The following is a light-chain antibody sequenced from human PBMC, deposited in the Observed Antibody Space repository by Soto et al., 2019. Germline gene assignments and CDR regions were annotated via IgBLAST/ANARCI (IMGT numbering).Light chain of an antibody. J-gene: IGLJ1*01. CDR1: SSDVGTYDD. Sequence: QSVLTQPASVSASPGQSLTISCTGTSSDVGTYDDVSWYRQHPGKAPRLLIYEVTNRPSGVSNRFSGSKSGDTASLTISGLQAEDEGDYYCSSYTIGSTYVFGSGTKVTVL. V-gene: IGLV2-14*01. CDR2: EVT. CDR3: SSYTIGSTYV.